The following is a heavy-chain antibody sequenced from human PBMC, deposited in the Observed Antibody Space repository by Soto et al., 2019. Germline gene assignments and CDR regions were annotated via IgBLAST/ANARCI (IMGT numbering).Heavy chain of an antibody. CDR1: GYTFTGYY. V-gene: IGHV1-8*02. Sequence: ASVKVSCKASGYTFTGYYMHWVRQAPGQGLEWMGWTNPNSGNTGYAQKFQGRVTMTRNTSISTAYMELSSLRSEDTAVYYCARALSHYDSSGYLLGGYYYYGMDVWGQGTTVTVSS. J-gene: IGHJ6*02. CDR2: TNPNSGNT. CDR3: ARALSHYDSSGYLLGGYYYYGMDV. D-gene: IGHD3-22*01.